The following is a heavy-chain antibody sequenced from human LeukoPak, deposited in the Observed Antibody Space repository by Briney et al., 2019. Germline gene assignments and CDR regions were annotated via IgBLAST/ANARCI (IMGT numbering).Heavy chain of an antibody. Sequence: QSGGSLRLSCAASGFTFSSYSMNWVRQAPGKGLEWVSYISSSSSTIYYADSVKGRFTISRDNAKNSLYLQMNSLRAEDTAVYYCARDRRGHSGSYYGNWFDPWGQGTLVTVSS. CDR2: ISSSSSTI. J-gene: IGHJ5*02. CDR3: ARDRRGHSGSYYGNWFDP. V-gene: IGHV3-48*01. CDR1: GFTFSSYS. D-gene: IGHD1-26*01.